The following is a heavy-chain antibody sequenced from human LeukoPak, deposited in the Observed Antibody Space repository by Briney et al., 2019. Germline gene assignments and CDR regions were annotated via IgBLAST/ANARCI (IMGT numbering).Heavy chain of an antibody. J-gene: IGHJ6*02. CDR2: INSDGSST. CDR1: GFTFSSYW. D-gene: IGHD6-13*01. CDR3: ARDLRIAAGVDYYYGMDV. Sequence: GGSLRLSCAVSGFTFSSYWMHWVRQAPGKGLVWVSRINSDGSSTSYADSVKGRFTISRDNAKNTLYLQMNSLRAEDTAVYYCARDLRIAAGVDYYYGMDVWGQGTTVTVSS. V-gene: IGHV3-74*01.